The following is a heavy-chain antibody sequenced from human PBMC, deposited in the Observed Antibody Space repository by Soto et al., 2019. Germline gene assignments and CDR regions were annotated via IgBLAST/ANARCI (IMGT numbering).Heavy chain of an antibody. J-gene: IGHJ3*02. D-gene: IGHD5-18*01. CDR1: GGSVSSGSYY. Sequence: PSETLSLTCSVSGGSVSSGSYYWSWIRQPPGKGLEWIGYIYYSGSTNYNPSLKSRVTISVDTSKNQFSLKLSSVTAADTAVYYCARGRGYSYGSPAFDIWGQGTMVTVSS. V-gene: IGHV4-61*01. CDR2: IYYSGST. CDR3: ARGRGYSYGSPAFDI.